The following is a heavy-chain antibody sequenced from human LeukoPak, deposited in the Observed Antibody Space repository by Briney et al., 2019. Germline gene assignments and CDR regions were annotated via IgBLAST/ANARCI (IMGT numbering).Heavy chain of an antibody. D-gene: IGHD4-23*01. CDR1: GFTFSSYE. Sequence: GGSLRLSCAASGFTFSSYEMNWVRQAPGKGLEWVSYISSGRTIYYADSVKGRFTISRDNAKNSLYLQMNSLKTEDTAVYYCTRRFDGGNSEVDSWGQGTLVTVSS. CDR2: ISSGRTI. CDR3: TRRFDGGNSEVDS. J-gene: IGHJ4*02. V-gene: IGHV3-48*03.